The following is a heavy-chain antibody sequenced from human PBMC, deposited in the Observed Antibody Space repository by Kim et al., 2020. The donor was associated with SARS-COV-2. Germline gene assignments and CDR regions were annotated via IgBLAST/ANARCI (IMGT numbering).Heavy chain of an antibody. CDR1: GFTFSSYA. V-gene: IGHV3-23*01. CDR2: ISGSGSNK. Sequence: GGSLRLSCTASGFTFSSYAMSWVRQAPGMGLEWVSSISGSGSNKYYSDSLKGRLTISRDNSKNTLYLEMHSLKVEDTAFYYCKKESALFSDSWGQGTLVTVSA. J-gene: IGHJ4*02. D-gene: IGHD3-3*01. CDR3: KKESALFSDS.